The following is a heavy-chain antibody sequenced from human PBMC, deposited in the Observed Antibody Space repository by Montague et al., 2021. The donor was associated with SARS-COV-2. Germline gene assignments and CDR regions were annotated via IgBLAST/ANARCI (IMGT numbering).Heavy chain of an antibody. J-gene: IGHJ4*02. Sequence: SETLSLTCTVSGGSISSSSYYWGWIRQPPGKGLEWTGNIYYSGSTYYNPSLKSRVTISVDTSKNQFSLKLRSVTAADTAVYYCARKASRGITFFGVVTASDYFDYWGQGTLVTVSS. D-gene: IGHD3-3*01. CDR3: ARKASRGITFFGVVTASDYFDY. CDR1: GGSISSSSYY. CDR2: IYYSGST. V-gene: IGHV4-39*01.